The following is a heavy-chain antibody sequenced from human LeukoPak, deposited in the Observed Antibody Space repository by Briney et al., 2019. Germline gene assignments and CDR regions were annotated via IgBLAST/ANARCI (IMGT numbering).Heavy chain of an antibody. D-gene: IGHD3-10*01. Sequence: SETLSLTCTVSGGSISSGSYYWSWIRQPAGKGLEWIGRIYTSGSANYNPSLKSRVTMSLDTSKNQFSLKLSSVTAADTAVYYCARDTQGFGLDYWGQGTLVTVSS. CDR3: ARDTQGFGLDY. CDR1: GGSISSGSYY. J-gene: IGHJ4*02. V-gene: IGHV4-61*02. CDR2: IYTSGSA.